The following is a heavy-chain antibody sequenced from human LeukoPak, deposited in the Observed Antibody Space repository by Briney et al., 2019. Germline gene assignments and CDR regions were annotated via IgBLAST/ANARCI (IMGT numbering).Heavy chain of an antibody. CDR3: AREQWLVPTAPYYYYMDV. CDR2: INPNSGGT. J-gene: IGHJ6*03. D-gene: IGHD6-19*01. V-gene: IGHV1-2*02. Sequence: ASVKVSCKASGYTFTGYYMHWVRQAPGQGLEWMGWINPNSGGTNYAQKFQGRVTMTRDTSISTAYMELSRLRSDDTAVYYCAREQWLVPTAPYYYYMDVWGKGTTVTVSS. CDR1: GYTFTGYY.